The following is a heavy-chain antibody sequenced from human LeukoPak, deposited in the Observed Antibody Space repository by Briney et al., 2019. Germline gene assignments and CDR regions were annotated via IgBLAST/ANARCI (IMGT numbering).Heavy chain of an antibody. V-gene: IGHV3-7*01. Sequence: PGGSLRLSCAVSGFTLSSDWMSWVRQAPGKGLEWVANIKKDGSEEYYVESVKGRFTISRDNAKNSLYLQMNSLRAEDTAVYYCARGRYSSRSGGYYFDFWGQGTLVTVSS. CDR1: GFTLSSDW. CDR3: ARGRYSSRSGGYYFDF. CDR2: IKKDGSEE. J-gene: IGHJ4*02. D-gene: IGHD6-13*01.